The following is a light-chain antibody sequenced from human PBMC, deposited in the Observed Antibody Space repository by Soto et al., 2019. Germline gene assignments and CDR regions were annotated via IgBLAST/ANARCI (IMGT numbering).Light chain of an antibody. V-gene: IGLV2-14*01. Sequence: QSALTQPPSASGSPGQSVAISCTGNSSDVGGYNYVSWYQQHPGKAPKLMIYEVSNRPSGVSNRFSGSKSGNTASLTISGLQAEDEADYYCSSYTNSSTLVVFGGGTKLTVL. J-gene: IGLJ2*01. CDR1: SSDVGGYNY. CDR3: SSYTNSSTLVV. CDR2: EVS.